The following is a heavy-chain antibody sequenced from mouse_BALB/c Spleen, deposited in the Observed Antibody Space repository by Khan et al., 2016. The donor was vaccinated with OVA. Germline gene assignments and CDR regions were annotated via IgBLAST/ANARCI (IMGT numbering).Heavy chain of an antibody. CDR3: ASHLTGSFAY. V-gene: IGHV5-6*01. J-gene: IGHJ3*01. Sequence: EVQLQESGGDLVKPGGSLKLSCAASGFTFSSHSMSWVRQTPDKRLEWVATISSGGNYTYYLDSLKGRFTISRDNSKNTLYLQMSSLKSEDTAMYYCASHLTGSFAYWGQGTLVTVSA. CDR1: GFTFSSHS. CDR2: ISSGGNYT. D-gene: IGHD4-1*01.